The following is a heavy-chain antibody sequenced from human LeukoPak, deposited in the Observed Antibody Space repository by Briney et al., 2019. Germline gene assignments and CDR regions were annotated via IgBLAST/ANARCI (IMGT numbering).Heavy chain of an antibody. D-gene: IGHD5-24*01. CDR1: GYTFTSYD. CDR2: MNPNSGNA. Sequence: ASVKVSCKASGYTFTSYDINWVRQATGQGLEWMGWMNPNSGNAGYAQKSQGRVTITRNTSISTAYMELSSLRSEDTAVYYCASFRDGDAFDTWGQGTMVTVSS. CDR3: ASFRDGDAFDT. V-gene: IGHV1-8*03. J-gene: IGHJ3*02.